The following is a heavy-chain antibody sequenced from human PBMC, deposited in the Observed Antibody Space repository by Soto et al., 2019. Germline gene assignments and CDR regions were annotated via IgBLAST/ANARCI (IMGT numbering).Heavy chain of an antibody. Sequence: QVQLVQSGAEVKKPGASVKVSCKASGYTFTSYYMHWVRQAPGQGLEWMGIINPSGGSTSYAKKVQGRVTMTRDTSTSTVYMELSSLRCEDTAVYYCARDLEAPILAFDPCGQGTLVTVSS. D-gene: IGHD1-1*01. CDR1: GYTFTSYY. CDR3: ARDLEAPILAFDP. J-gene: IGHJ5*02. V-gene: IGHV1-46*01. CDR2: INPSGGST.